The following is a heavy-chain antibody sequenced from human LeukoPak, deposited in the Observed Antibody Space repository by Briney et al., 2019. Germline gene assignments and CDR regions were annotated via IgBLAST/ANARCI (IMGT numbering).Heavy chain of an antibody. J-gene: IGHJ4*02. CDR2: ISYSGST. Sequence: SETLSLTCTVSGGSVSSGRYYWSWIRQPPGQGLEWIGYISYSGSTNYNHSLKSRVTISVDTSKNQFSLKLSSVTAADTAVYYCARAVSSVVVIPFWGQGTLVTVSS. CDR1: GGSVSSGRYY. V-gene: IGHV4-61*01. CDR3: ARAVSSVVVIPF. D-gene: IGHD3-22*01.